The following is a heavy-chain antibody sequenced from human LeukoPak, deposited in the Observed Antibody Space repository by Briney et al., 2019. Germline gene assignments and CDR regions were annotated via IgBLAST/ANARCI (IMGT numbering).Heavy chain of an antibody. J-gene: IGHJ4*02. CDR1: RGSISSSNR. V-gene: IGHV4-4*02. CDR3: ARDAAYYDILTGYSPLGY. D-gene: IGHD3-9*01. Sequence: SETLSLTCAVSRGSISSSNRWSWVRQPPGKGLEWSGEIYHSGSTNYNPSLNSRITISVDKSKNQFSLKLSSVTAADTAVYYCARDAAYYDILTGYSPLGYWGQGSLVTVSS. CDR2: IYHSGST.